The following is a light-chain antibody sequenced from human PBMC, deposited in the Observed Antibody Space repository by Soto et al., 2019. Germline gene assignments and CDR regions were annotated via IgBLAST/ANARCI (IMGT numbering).Light chain of an antibody. Sequence: SYYLTQPPSVSVAPGQAARIGCGGDNIGSKSLHWYQQKSGQAPVLVVYDDSDRPSGIPERFSGSTSGNTATLTISRVEDGDEDDYYCQLWDSSSXHYVLGTGTKVXV. CDR3: QLWDSSSXHYV. CDR2: DDS. J-gene: IGLJ1*01. V-gene: IGLV3-21*02. CDR1: NIGSKS.